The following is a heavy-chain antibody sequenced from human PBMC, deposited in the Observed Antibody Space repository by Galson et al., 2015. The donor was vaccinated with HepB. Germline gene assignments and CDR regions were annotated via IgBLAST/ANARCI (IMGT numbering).Heavy chain of an antibody. D-gene: IGHD2-2*01. J-gene: IGHJ4*02. CDR2: IYPGDSDT. Sequence: QSGAEVKKPGESLKISCQGSGYRFTSYWIGWVRQVPGKGLEWMGIIYPGDSDTRYSPSFQGQVTISADKSISTAYLQWSSLKASDTAMYYCARPIGCTSTSCWSFDYWGQGTLVTVSS. CDR1: GYRFTSYW. CDR3: ARPIGCTSTSCWSFDY. V-gene: IGHV5-51*01.